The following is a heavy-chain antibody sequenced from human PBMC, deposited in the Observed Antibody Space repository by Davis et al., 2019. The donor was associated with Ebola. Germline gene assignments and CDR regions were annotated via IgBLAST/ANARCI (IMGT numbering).Heavy chain of an antibody. Sequence: GGSLRLSCAASGFTFNKYEMNWVRQAPGKGLEWISYISDSGSTTYYTDSVKGRFTISRDNAKNSLYLQMNTLRVEDTAVYYCAKQRWLQSYYFDNWGQGTLVTVSS. CDR1: GFTFNKYE. D-gene: IGHD5-24*01. CDR2: ISDSGSTT. J-gene: IGHJ4*02. CDR3: AKQRWLQSYYFDN. V-gene: IGHV3-48*03.